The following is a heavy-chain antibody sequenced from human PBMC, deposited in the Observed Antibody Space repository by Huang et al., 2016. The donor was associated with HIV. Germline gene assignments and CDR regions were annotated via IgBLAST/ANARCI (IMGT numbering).Heavy chain of an antibody. CDR1: GYIFTTYS. D-gene: IGHD2-2*03. V-gene: IGHV1-3*01. CDR2: LNPGKGRI. J-gene: IGHJ3*01. CDR3: ARAARGDGYHGAFDV. Sequence: QVQLVQSGAEFKKPGASLKLSCAASGYIFTTYSIHWFRRVPGQSRQWLGGLNPGKGRIPFLQSFNGRVILSRDLSAATVYMQLSGLTADDTATYFCARAARGDGYHGAFDVWGQGTMVTV.